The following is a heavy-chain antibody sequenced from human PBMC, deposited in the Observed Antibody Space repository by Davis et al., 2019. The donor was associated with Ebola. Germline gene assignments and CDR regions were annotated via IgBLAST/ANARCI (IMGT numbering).Heavy chain of an antibody. CDR3: ARGSYGDRVY. J-gene: IGHJ4*02. CDR1: GDSISDYY. Sequence: SETLSLTCTVSGDSISDYYWSWIRQTPGKGLEWIGYIYYSGITKYNPSLKSRVTISIDTSKTQFSLNLSSVTAADTAVYYCARGSYGDRVYWGQGTLVTVSS. V-gene: IGHV4-59*01. D-gene: IGHD2-21*01. CDR2: IYYSGIT.